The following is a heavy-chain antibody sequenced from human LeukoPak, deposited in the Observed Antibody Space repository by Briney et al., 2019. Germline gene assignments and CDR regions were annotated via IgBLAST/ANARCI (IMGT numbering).Heavy chain of an antibody. CDR3: ARGKYSSGWYRNWFDP. Sequence: YPSETLSLTCTVSGGSISSYYWSWIRQPPGKGLEWIGYIYYSGSTNYNPSLKSRVTISVDTSKNQFSLKLSSVAAADTAVYYCARGKYSSGWYRNWFDPWGQGTLVRVSS. D-gene: IGHD6-19*01. CDR1: GGSISSYY. V-gene: IGHV4-59*01. J-gene: IGHJ5*02. CDR2: IYYSGST.